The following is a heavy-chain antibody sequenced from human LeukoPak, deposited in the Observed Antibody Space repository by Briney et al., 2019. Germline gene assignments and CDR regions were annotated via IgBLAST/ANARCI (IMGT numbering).Heavy chain of an antibody. D-gene: IGHD1-26*01. Sequence: WASVKVSCKASGYTFTSYGISWVRQAPGQGLEWMGWISGYNGNTNYAQELQGRVTMTTDTSTSTAYMELRSLRSDDTAVYYCARDIRESYFDYWGQGTLVTVSS. CDR2: ISGYNGNT. CDR3: ARDIRESYFDY. V-gene: IGHV1-18*01. CDR1: GYTFTSYG. J-gene: IGHJ4*02.